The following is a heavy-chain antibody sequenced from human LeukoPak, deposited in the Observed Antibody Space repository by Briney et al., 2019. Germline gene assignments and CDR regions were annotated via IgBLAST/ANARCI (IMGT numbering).Heavy chain of an antibody. CDR3: ARTRDFWSAYFDY. CDR2: ILHSGST. J-gene: IGHJ4*02. CDR1: GVSITSDTYY. V-gene: IGHV4-30-2*01. Sequence: SETLSLTCAVSGVSITSDTYYWSWIRQPPGTGLEWIGYILHSGSTYHNPSLKSRVTILVDTSKNQFSLKLSSVTAADTAVYFCARTRDFWSAYFDYWGQGILVTVSS. D-gene: IGHD3-3*01.